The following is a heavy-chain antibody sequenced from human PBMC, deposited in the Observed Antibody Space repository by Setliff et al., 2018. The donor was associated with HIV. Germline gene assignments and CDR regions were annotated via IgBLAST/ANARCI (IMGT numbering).Heavy chain of an antibody. CDR3: AKDSGYSGYLGQDAFDI. D-gene: IGHD5-12*01. CDR1: GFTFRNYA. CDR2: ITGSGGSA. J-gene: IGHJ3*02. V-gene: IGHV3-23*01. Sequence: GGSLRLSCAASGFTFRNYAMSWVRQAPGKGLEWVSGITGSGGSAHYAGSVKGRFTISRDNSGNTLYLQMNNLRAEDTAVYYCAKDSGYSGYLGQDAFDIWGQGTTVTVSS.